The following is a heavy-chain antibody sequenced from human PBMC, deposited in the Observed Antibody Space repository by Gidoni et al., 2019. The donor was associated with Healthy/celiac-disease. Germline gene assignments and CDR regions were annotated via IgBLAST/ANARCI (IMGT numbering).Heavy chain of an antibody. CDR2: ISYDGSNK. CDR1: GFTFSSYA. Sequence: QVQLVESGGGVVQPGRSLRLSCAASGFTFSSYAMHWVRQAPGKGLEWVAVISYDGSNKYYADSVKGRFTISRDNSKNTLYLQMNSLRAEDTAVYYCARDGSPGYDSSGYFPVGYWGQGTLVTVSS. J-gene: IGHJ4*02. V-gene: IGHV3-30-3*01. CDR3: ARDGSPGYDSSGYFPVGY. D-gene: IGHD3-22*01.